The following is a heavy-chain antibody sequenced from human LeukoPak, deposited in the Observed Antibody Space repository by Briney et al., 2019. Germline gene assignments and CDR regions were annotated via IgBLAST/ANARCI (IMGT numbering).Heavy chain of an antibody. CDR1: GFTVSSNY. D-gene: IGHD2-2*01. CDR3: AKDRSVVPAAPGGY. V-gene: IGHV3-66*01. J-gene: IGHJ4*02. CDR2: IYSGGGT. Sequence: GGSLRLSFAASGFTVSSNYMNWGRQAPGEGLELVSLIYSGGGTYYEDCVKGRFTISRDNSKNTLYLQVNSLRAEDTAVYYCAKDRSVVPAAPGGYWGQGTLVTVSS.